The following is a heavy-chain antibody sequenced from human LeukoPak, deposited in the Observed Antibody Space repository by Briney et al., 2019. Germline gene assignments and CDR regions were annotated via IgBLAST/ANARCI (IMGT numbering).Heavy chain of an antibody. V-gene: IGHV3-23*01. CDR1: GFTFSRIA. CDR3: ARGVDP. Sequence: GGSLRLSCAASGFTFSRIAMTWVRQAPGKGLEWVSTIRSNGDTAYNADSVRGRFAISRDNSKNALFLQMNSLRAEDTAVYYCARGVDPWGQGTLVTVSS. J-gene: IGHJ5*02. CDR2: IRSNGDTA.